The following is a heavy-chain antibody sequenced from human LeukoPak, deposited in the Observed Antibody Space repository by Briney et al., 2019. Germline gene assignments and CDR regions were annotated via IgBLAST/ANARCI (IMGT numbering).Heavy chain of an antibody. J-gene: IGHJ4*02. Sequence: GGSLRLSCEASAFIFSGHWLNWVRQTPGKGLEWVASIKEDGSERQYVDSVKGRFSISRDNTKGSLFLQLNSLRAEDTAVYYCARDGSRVDTAVAKTYDFDYWGQGTLVTVSS. CDR3: ARDGSRVDTAVAKTYDFDY. CDR2: IKEDGSER. CDR1: AFIFSGHW. D-gene: IGHD5-18*01. V-gene: IGHV3-7*03.